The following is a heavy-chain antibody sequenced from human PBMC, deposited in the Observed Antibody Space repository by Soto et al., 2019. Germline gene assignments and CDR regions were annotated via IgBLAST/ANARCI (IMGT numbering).Heavy chain of an antibody. V-gene: IGHV1-69*12. D-gene: IGHD6-6*01. Sequence: QVQLVQSGAEVKKPGSSVKVSCKASGGTFSSYAISWVRQAPGQGLEWMGGIIPIFGTANYAQKFQGRVTIPADESTSTAYMELSSLRSEDTAVYYCARGGSSSSPYYYNGMDVWGQGTTVTVSS. CDR3: ARGGSSSSPYYYNGMDV. CDR1: GGTFSSYA. J-gene: IGHJ6*02. CDR2: IIPIFGTA.